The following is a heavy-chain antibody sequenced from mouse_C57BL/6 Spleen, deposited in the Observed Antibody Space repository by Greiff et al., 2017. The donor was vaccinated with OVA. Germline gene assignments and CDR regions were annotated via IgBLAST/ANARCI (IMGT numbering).Heavy chain of an antibody. V-gene: IGHV3-6*01. CDR1: GYSITSGYY. CDR2: ISYDGSN. D-gene: IGHD1-1*01. J-gene: IGHJ4*01. CDR3: ASDCYCGAMDY. Sequence: DVKLVESGPGLVKPSQSLSLTCSVTGYSITSGYYWNWIRQFPGNKLEWMGYISYDGSNNYNPSLKNRTSITRDTSKNQFFLKLNSVTTEDTATYYCASDCYCGAMDYWGQGTSVTVSS.